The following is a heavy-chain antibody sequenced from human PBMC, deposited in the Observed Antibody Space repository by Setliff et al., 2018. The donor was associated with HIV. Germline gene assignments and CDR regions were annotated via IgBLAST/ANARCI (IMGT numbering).Heavy chain of an antibody. Sequence: ASVKVSCKSSGYTFTDYFMHWVRQAPGQGLEWIGRISPQNGVAEYAPKFLGRVTMTLDTSISTAFLEIPRVTSDDAAVYYCARPRMFDSFDIWGQGTMVTVSS. CDR2: ISPQNGVA. V-gene: IGHV1-2*06. D-gene: IGHD3-10*02. CDR1: GYTFTDYF. J-gene: IGHJ3*02. CDR3: ARPRMFDSFDI.